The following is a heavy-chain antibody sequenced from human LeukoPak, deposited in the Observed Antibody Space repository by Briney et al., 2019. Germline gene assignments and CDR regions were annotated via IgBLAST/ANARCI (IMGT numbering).Heavy chain of an antibody. D-gene: IGHD1-26*01. J-gene: IGHJ4*02. Sequence: GGSLRLSCAASGFTFSSYSMNWVRQAPGKGLEWVSYISSSSSTIYYEHSVKGRFTIYRDNAKNSLYLQMNSLRAEDTAVYYCARDRGASGSYYTMDYWGQGTLVTVSS. CDR1: GFTFSSYS. CDR2: ISSSSSTI. V-gene: IGHV3-48*01. CDR3: ARDRGASGSYYTMDY.